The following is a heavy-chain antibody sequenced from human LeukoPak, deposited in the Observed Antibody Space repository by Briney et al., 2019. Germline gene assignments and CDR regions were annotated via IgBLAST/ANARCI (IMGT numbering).Heavy chain of an antibody. Sequence: GGSLRLSCAASGFTFSSYSMNWVRQAPGKGLEWVSSISSSSSYIYYADSVKGRFTISRDNAKNSLYLQMNSLRAEDTAVYYCARDRGPYGFFDCWGQGTLVTVSS. CDR2: ISSSSSYI. J-gene: IGHJ4*02. CDR3: ARDRGPYGFFDC. V-gene: IGHV3-21*01. CDR1: GFTFSSYS. D-gene: IGHD3-10*01.